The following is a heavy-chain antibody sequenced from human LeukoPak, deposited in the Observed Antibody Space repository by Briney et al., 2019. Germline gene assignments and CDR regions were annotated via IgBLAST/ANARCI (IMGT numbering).Heavy chain of an antibody. V-gene: IGHV1-2*02. Sequence: GASVKVSCKASGYTFTGYYMHWVRQAPGQGLEWMGWINPNSGGTNYAQKFQGRVTMTTDTSTSTAYMELRSLRSDDTAVYYCARVRYYDSSGYSYWGQGTLVTVSS. CDR2: INPNSGGT. CDR1: GYTFTGYY. CDR3: ARVRYYDSSGYSY. D-gene: IGHD3-22*01. J-gene: IGHJ4*02.